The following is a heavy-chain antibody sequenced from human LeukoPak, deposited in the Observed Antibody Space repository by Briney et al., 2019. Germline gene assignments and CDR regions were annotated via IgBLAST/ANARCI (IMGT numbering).Heavy chain of an antibody. V-gene: IGHV4-34*01. CDR3: ARGSGGSYLSFDY. Sequence: PSETLSLTCAVYGGSFSSYYWSWIRQPPGKGLEWIGEINHSGSTNYNPSLKSRVTISVDTSKNQFSLKLSSVTAADTAVYYCARGSGGSYLSFDYWGQGTLVTVSS. D-gene: IGHD1-26*01. CDR2: INHSGST. CDR1: GGSFSSYY. J-gene: IGHJ4*02.